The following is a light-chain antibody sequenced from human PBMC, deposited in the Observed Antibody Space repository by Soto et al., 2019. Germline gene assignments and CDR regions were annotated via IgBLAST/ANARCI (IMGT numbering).Light chain of an antibody. J-gene: IGLJ3*02. CDR2: MNS. CDR3: VAWDDNLSSRV. V-gene: IGLV1-47*01. CDR1: RSNIGSAI. Sequence: QSVLTQPPSLSGTPGQTVTISCIGSRSNIGSAIVHWYQQVPGTAPTHLIYMNSQRPSGVPDRFSGSKSGTSASLVITGLRPEDEADYYCVAWDDNLSSRVFGGGTKLTVL.